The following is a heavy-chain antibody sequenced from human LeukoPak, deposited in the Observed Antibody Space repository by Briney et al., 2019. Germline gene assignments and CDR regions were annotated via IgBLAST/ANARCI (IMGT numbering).Heavy chain of an antibody. Sequence: ASVKVSCKASGYTFTDYYMQWVRQAPGQGLEWMGWINPNSGDTNYARKFQGRVTMTRDTSISTAYMELSSLRSDDTAVYYCARGGFMYYYDSSGYYFDYWGQGTLVTASS. D-gene: IGHD3-22*01. J-gene: IGHJ4*02. CDR1: GYTFTDYY. CDR2: INPNSGDT. V-gene: IGHV1-2*02. CDR3: ARGGFMYYYDSSGYYFDY.